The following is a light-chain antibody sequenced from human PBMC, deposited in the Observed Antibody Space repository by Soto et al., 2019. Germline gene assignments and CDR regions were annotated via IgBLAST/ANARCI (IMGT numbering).Light chain of an antibody. J-gene: IGKJ2*01. CDR2: GAY. CDR1: QRISTN. V-gene: IGKV3D-15*03. Sequence: EIVMTQSPDTLSASPGERVTLSCRASQRISTNLAWYQQKPGQAPRFLMYGAYISATGIPARFSCSGSGTEFKLTLSNMQSEDFAVYYCQQYNHWPPLYTFGQGTKLEMK. CDR3: QQYNHWPPLYT.